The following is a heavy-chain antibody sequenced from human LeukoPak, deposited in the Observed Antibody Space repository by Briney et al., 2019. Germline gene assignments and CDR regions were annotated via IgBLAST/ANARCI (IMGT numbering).Heavy chain of an antibody. D-gene: IGHD6-19*01. V-gene: IGHV4-59*08. CDR2: IYYKGST. J-gene: IGHJ4*02. CDR1: GGSLNSHY. CDR3: ARRDTGWNYCDY. Sequence: SETLSLTCAVPGGSLNSHYWSWIRHPPGKGRWWIGDIYYKGSTKYNPSLKSRVTISVDTSKNHLSLNLTSVLAADTAIYYCARRDTGWNYCDYWGQGILVTVSS.